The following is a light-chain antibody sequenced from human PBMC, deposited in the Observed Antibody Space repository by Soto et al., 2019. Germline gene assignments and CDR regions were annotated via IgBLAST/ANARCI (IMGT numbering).Light chain of an antibody. CDR1: QDIRNY. Sequence: DIQMTQSPSSLSASVGDRVTITCQASQDIRNYLNWYQLKPGKAPKLLIYDASNLETGVPSRFSGRGFGTDFTFPISSLQPEDLATYYCQQYDDYPITFGLGTRLEIK. V-gene: IGKV1-33*01. CDR2: DAS. CDR3: QQYDDYPIT. J-gene: IGKJ5*01.